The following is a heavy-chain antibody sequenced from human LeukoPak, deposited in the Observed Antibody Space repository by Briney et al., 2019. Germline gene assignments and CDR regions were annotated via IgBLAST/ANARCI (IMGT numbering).Heavy chain of an antibody. CDR2: IIPILGIA. CDR3: ASGEQQLVSFDY. CDR1: GGTFSSYA. D-gene: IGHD6-13*01. J-gene: IGHJ4*02. Sequence: GSSVKVSCKASGGTFSSYAISWVRQAPGQGLEWIGRIIPILGIANYAQKFQGRVTITADKSASTAYMELSSLRSEDTAVYHCASGEQQLVSFDYWGQGTLVTVSS. V-gene: IGHV1-69*04.